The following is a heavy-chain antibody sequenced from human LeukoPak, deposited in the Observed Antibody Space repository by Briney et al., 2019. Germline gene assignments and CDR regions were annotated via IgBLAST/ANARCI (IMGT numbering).Heavy chain of an antibody. D-gene: IGHD3-22*01. V-gene: IGHV4-4*07. CDR3: GRAVYDTSGYYIDY. CDR1: GGSLSTYF. Sequence: PSETLSLTRTVSGGSLSTYFWTWIRQPAGKGLEWIGRIYASGGTTHTPSLKSRVTMSVDTSKSQFSLKLSSVTAADTAVYYCGRAVYDTSGYYIDYWGQGTLVTVSS. CDR2: IYASGGT. J-gene: IGHJ4*02.